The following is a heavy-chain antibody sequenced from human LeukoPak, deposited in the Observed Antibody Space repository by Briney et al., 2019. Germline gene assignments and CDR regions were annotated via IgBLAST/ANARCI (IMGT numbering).Heavy chain of an antibody. CDR1: GGSFSGYY. V-gene: IGHV4-34*01. D-gene: IGHD4-23*01. CDR2: INHSGST. Sequence: PSGTLSLTCAVYGGSFSGYYWSWIRQPPGKGLEWIGEINHSGSTNYNPSLKSRVTISVDTSKNQFSLKLSSVTAADTAVYYCARLYGGKRNYWGQGTLVTVSS. J-gene: IGHJ4*02. CDR3: ARLYGGKRNY.